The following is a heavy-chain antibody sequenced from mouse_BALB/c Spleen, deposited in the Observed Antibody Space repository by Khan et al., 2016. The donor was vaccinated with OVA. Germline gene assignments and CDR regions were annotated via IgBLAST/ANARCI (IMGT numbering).Heavy chain of an antibody. V-gene: IGHV14-3*02. Sequence: VQLQQSGAELVKPGASVKLSCTASGFNIKDTYIHWLKERPEQGPEWIGRIDPANGDTKYDPKFQGKATITADTSSNTAYLQLSRLNSEDTAVYYCATLYGSPFTYWGQGTLVTVSA. D-gene: IGHD2-1*01. CDR3: ATLYGSPFTY. CDR1: GFNIKDTY. CDR2: IDPANGDT. J-gene: IGHJ3*01.